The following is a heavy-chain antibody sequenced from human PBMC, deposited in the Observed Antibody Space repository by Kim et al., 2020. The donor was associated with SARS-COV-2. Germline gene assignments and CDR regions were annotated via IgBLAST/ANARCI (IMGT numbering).Heavy chain of an antibody. J-gene: IGHJ4*02. V-gene: IGHV6-1*01. D-gene: IGHD6-6*01. Sequence: VKSRITINPDTSKNQFSLQLNSVTPEDTAVYYCARDHEVYISSEQHYFDYWGQGTLVTVSS. CDR3: ARDHEVYISSEQHYFDY.